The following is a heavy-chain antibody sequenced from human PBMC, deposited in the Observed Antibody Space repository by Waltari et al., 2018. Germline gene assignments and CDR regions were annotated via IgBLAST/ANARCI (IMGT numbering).Heavy chain of an antibody. CDR3: AREAPRSRASIVGAIPGDY. CDR1: GYTFTGSY. CDR2: INPNSGGT. D-gene: IGHD1-26*01. Sequence: QVQLVQSGPEVKKPGASVNVSCKASGYTFTGSYLHWVRRATGQGLEWMGRINPNSGGTNYAQKFQGRVTMTRDTSISTAYMELSRLRADDTAVYYCAREAPRSRASIVGAIPGDYWGQGTLVTVSS. V-gene: IGHV1-2*06. J-gene: IGHJ4*02.